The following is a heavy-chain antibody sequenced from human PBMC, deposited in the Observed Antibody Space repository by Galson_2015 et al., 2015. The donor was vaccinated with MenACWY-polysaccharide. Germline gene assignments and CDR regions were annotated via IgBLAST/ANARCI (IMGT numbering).Heavy chain of an antibody. J-gene: IGHJ6*02. Sequence: SVKVSCKASGYTFTSYYMHWVRQAPGQGLEWMEIINPSGAGTSYAQKFQGRATMTRDTSTDTVYMELSSLRSEDTAVYYCAREVDTAMATGISYYYGMDVWGQGTTVTVSS. CDR2: INPSGAGT. D-gene: IGHD5-18*01. V-gene: IGHV1-46*01. CDR3: AREVDTAMATGISYYYGMDV. CDR1: GYTFTSYY.